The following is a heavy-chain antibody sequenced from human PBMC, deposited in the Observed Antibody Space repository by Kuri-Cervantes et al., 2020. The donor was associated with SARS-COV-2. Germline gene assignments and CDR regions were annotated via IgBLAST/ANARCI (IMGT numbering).Heavy chain of an antibody. CDR1: GGSFSSYY. D-gene: IGHD5-18*01. CDR2: IYYSGST. V-gene: IGHV4-39*01. J-gene: IGHJ6*02. Sequence: GSLRLSCAVYGGSFSSYYWGWIRQPPGKGLEWIGSIYYSGSTYYNPSLKSRVTISVDTSKNQFSLKLSSVTAADTAVYYCARVVGDTAMGYGMDVWGQGTTVTVSS. CDR3: ARVVGDTAMGYGMDV.